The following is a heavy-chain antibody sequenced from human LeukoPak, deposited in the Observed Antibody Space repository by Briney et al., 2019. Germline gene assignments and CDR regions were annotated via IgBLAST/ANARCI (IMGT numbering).Heavy chain of an antibody. Sequence: ASVKVSCKASGYTFTGYYMHWVRQAPGQGLEWMGWINPNSGGTNYAQKFQGRVTMTRDTSISTAYMELSRLRSDDTAVYYCARDYSGTYWVDYWGQGTLVTDSS. D-gene: IGHD1-26*01. CDR1: GYTFTGYY. V-gene: IGHV1-2*02. CDR2: INPNSGGT. CDR3: ARDYSGTYWVDY. J-gene: IGHJ4*02.